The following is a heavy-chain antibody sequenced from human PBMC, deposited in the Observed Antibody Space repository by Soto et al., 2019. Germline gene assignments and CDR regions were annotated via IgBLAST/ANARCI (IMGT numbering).Heavy chain of an antibody. CDR2: INHSGST. J-gene: IGHJ4*02. D-gene: IGHD2-2*01. CDR3: ARGRVGYCSSTSCYVLRKMFDH. V-gene: IGHV4-34*01. CDR1: GGSFSGYY. Sequence: SETLSLTCAVYGGSFSGYYWSWIRQPPGKGLEWIGEINHSGSTNYNPSLKSRVTISVDTSKNQFSLKLSSVTAADTAVYYCARGRVGYCSSTSCYVLRKMFDHWGQGTLVTVSS.